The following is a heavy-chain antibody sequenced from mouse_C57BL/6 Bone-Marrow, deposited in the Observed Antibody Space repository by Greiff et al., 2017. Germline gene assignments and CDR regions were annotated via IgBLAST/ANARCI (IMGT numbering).Heavy chain of an antibody. Sequence: DVQLQESGPGMVKPSQSLSLTCTVTGYSITSGYDWHWIRHFPGNKLEWMGYIRYSGSTNYNPSLKSRISITHDTSKNHFFLKLNSVTTEDTATYYCARDDYDAMDYWGQGTSVTVSS. V-gene: IGHV3-1*01. CDR1: GYSITSGYD. CDR2: IRYSGST. CDR3: ARDDYDAMDY. J-gene: IGHJ4*01.